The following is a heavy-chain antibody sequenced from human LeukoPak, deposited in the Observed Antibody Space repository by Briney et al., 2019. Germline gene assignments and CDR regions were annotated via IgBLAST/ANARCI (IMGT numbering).Heavy chain of an antibody. CDR1: GFTLSDYY. J-gene: IGHJ4*02. Sequence: GGSLRLSCAASGFTLSDYYMSWIRQAPGKGLEWVSYISSSGSTIYYADSVKGRFTISRDNAKNSLYLQMNSLRAEDTAVYYCARDLSVDEDYSNGPDYWGQGTLVTVSS. CDR3: ARDLSVDEDYSNGPDY. V-gene: IGHV3-11*01. D-gene: IGHD4-11*01. CDR2: ISSSGSTI.